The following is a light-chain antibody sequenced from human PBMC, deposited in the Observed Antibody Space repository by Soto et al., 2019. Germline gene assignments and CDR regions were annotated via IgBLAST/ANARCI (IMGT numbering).Light chain of an antibody. Sequence: DIQMTQSPSSLSASVGDRVTITCQASQDIRKYLSWYQQKPGRAPKLLIYGASNLETGVPSRFSGSGYGSDFTCTISSLQPEDVATYYCQHYDHRPPFTFGPGTKVAVK. CDR2: GAS. V-gene: IGKV1-33*01. J-gene: IGKJ3*01. CDR3: QHYDHRPPFT. CDR1: QDIRKY.